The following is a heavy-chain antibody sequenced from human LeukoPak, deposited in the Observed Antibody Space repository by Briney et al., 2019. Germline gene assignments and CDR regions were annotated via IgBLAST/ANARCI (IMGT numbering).Heavy chain of an antibody. CDR1: GFISSTSA. D-gene: IGHD6-13*01. CDR2: INQDGSEK. Sequence: GGSLRLSCSASGFISSTSAMNWVRQAPGKGLEWVANINQDGSEKYYVDSVEGRFTISRDNAKNSLYLQMNSLRAEDTAVYYCARDWVRSSCTDWGQGTLVTVSS. V-gene: IGHV3-7*01. CDR3: ARDWVRSSCTD. J-gene: IGHJ4*02.